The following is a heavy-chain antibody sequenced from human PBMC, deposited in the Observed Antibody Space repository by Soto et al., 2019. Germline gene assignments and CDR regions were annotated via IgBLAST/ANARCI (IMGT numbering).Heavy chain of an antibody. CDR1: EYTFSNHW. J-gene: IGHJ6*02. D-gene: IGHD3-16*01. V-gene: IGHV5-10-1*01. Sequence: PGESLKIACQGSEYTFSNHWNSWVRQKPGRGREWMGKSDPSGSSTDYSPSFQGHVSLSVDKSVSTAYLQWSSLKASDSAIYYCARNMITFGGTPKSSEGDFGMDVWGHGTAVTVSS. CDR2: SDPSGSST. CDR3: ARNMITFGGTPKSSEGDFGMDV.